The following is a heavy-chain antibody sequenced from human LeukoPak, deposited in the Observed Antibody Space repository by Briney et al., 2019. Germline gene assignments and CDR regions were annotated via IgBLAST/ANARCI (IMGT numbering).Heavy chain of an antibody. V-gene: IGHV4-59*12. D-gene: IGHD3-22*01. J-gene: IGHJ3*02. CDR2: IYYSGST. Sequence: SETLSLTCTVSGGSISSYYWSWIRQPPGKGLEWIGYIYYSGSTNYNPSLKSRVTISVDTSKNQFSLKLSSVTAADTAVYYCARDPGHYYDSSGYYLSGAFDIWGQGTMVTVSS. CDR1: GGSISSYY. CDR3: ARDPGHYYDSSGYYLSGAFDI.